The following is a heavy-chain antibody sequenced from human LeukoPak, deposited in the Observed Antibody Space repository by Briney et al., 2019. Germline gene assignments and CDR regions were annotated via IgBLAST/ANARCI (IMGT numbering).Heavy chain of an antibody. CDR1: GFTFSSYG. CDR3: AKDPGRVRGVIPYFDY. CDR2: IWYDGSNK. Sequence: GGSLRLSCAASGFTFSSYGMHWVRQAPGKGLEWVAVIWYDGSNKYYADSVKGRFTIPRDNSKNTLYLQMNSLRAEDTAVYYCAKDPGRVRGVIPYFDYWGQGTLVTVSS. D-gene: IGHD3-10*01. J-gene: IGHJ4*02. V-gene: IGHV3-33*06.